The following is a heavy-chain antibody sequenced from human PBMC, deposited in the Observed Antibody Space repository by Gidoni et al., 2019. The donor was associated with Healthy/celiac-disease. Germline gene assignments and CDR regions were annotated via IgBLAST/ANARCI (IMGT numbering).Heavy chain of an antibody. CDR2: IRSKANSYAT. V-gene: IGHV3-73*02. CDR3: TRPSSGSYSYYYYYGMDV. D-gene: IGHD1-26*01. CDR1: GFTFSGSA. Sequence: EVQLVESGGGLVQPGGSLKLSCAASGFTFSGSAMHWVRQASGKGLEWVGRIRSKANSYATAYAASVKGRFTISRDDSKNTAYLQMNSLKTEDTAVYYCTRPSSGSYSYYYYYGMDVWGQGTTVTVSS. J-gene: IGHJ6*02.